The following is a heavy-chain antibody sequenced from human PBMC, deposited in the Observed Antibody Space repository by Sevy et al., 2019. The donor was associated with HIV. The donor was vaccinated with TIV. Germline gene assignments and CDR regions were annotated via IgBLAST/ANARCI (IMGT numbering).Heavy chain of an antibody. CDR2: ISSSGSRI. V-gene: IGHV3-48*03. CDR1: GFSFSNYE. J-gene: IGHJ4*02. D-gene: IGHD4-17*01. CDR3: ARDLPPSATTVAHFDF. Sequence: GGSLRLSCAASGFSFSNYEMNWVRQAPGKGLEWISYISSSGSRIYYADSVRGRFIISRDNAKNSLYLQMSSPRAEDTAVYYCARDLPPSATTVAHFDFWGQGTLVTVSS.